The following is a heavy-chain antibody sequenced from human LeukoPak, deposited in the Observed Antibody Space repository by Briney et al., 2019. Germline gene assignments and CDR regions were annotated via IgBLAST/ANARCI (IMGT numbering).Heavy chain of an antibody. CDR3: ARDTPIDIVVVPAAAGDAFDI. CDR2: ISVHNGNT. D-gene: IGHD2-2*01. V-gene: IGHV1-18*01. CDR1: GYTFINYG. J-gene: IGHJ3*02. Sequence: GASVKVSCKASGYTFINYGISWVRQAPGHGIEWMGWISVHNGNTNYAQKLQGRVTMTTDTSTSTAYMELRSLRSDDTAVYYCARDTPIDIVVVPAAAGDAFDIWGQGTMVTVSS.